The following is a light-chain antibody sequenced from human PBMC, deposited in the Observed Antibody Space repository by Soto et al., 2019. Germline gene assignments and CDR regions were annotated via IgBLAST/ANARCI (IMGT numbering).Light chain of an antibody. J-gene: IGKJ2*01. CDR1: QSVSHN. Sequence: EILMTQSPATLSVSPGERATLSCRASQSVSHNLAWYQQKPGQAPRLLFYGASTMAIGTPARFSGSGSGTEFTLTISSLQSEDFAIYYCQQSNNWPYTFGQGTKLEIK. CDR2: GAS. V-gene: IGKV3-15*01. CDR3: QQSNNWPYT.